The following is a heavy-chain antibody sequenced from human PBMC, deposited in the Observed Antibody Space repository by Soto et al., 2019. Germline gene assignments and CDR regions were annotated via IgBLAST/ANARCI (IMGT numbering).Heavy chain of an antibody. V-gene: IGHV1-18*01. CDR1: GYTFTSYG. Sequence: QVQLVQSGAEVKKPGASVKVSCKASGYTFTSYGISWVRQAPGQGLEWLGWISAYNGNTNYAQKLQGRVTMTTDTTKRTADMELRILRSDDAAAYYCARGGWVFGIVAKIPNYGMDVWGQWTTVTVSS. D-gene: IGHD5-12*01. CDR3: ARGGWVFGIVAKIPNYGMDV. J-gene: IGHJ6*02. CDR2: ISAYNGNT.